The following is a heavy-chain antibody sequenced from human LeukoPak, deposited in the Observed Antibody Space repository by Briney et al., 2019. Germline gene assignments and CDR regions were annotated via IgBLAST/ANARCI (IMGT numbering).Heavy chain of an antibody. V-gene: IGHV3-30*02. Sequence: GGSLRLSCAASGFTLSSYGMHWVRQAPGKGLEWVAFIRYDGSNKYYADSVKGRFAISRDNSKNTLYPQMNSLRAEDTAVYYCAKVSYYYDSSGSYWGQGTLVTVSS. CDR1: GFTLSSYG. CDR3: AKVSYYYDSSGSY. J-gene: IGHJ4*02. D-gene: IGHD3-22*01. CDR2: IRYDGSNK.